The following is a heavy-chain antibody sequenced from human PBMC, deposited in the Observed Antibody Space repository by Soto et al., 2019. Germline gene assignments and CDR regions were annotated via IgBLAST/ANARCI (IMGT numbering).Heavy chain of an antibody. D-gene: IGHD3-10*01. J-gene: IGHJ6*02. CDR3: ARDRGVSPPNYYYYGMDV. V-gene: IGHV3-53*01. CDR2: IYSGGST. Sequence: GGSLRLSCAASGFTVISNYMSWVRQAPGKGLEWVSVIYSGGSTYYADSVKGRFTISRDNSKNTLYLQMNSLRAEDTAVYYCARDRGVSPPNYYYYGMDVWGQGTTVTVSS. CDR1: GFTVISNY.